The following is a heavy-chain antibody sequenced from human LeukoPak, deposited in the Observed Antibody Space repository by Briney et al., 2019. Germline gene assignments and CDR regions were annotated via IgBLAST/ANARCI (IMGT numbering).Heavy chain of an antibody. J-gene: IGHJ6*03. CDR3: ARGHTAMPYYYYYYMDV. CDR1: GGSISSYY. V-gene: IGHV4-59*01. D-gene: IGHD5-18*01. Sequence: SETLSLTCTVSGGSISSYYWSWIRQPPGKGLEWIGYIYYSGSTNYNPSLKSRVTISVDTSKNQFSLKLSSVTAADTAVYYCARGHTAMPYYYYYYMDVWGKGTTVTISS. CDR2: IYYSGST.